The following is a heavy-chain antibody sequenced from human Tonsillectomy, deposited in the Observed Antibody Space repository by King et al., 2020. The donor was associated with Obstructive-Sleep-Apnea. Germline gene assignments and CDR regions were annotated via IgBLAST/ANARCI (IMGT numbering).Heavy chain of an antibody. CDR1: GFTFSSSA. CDR3: ARDQGTGYKNTYSDGMDV. J-gene: IGHJ6*04. Sequence: VQLVESGGGVVQPGRSLRLSCAASGFTFSSSAMHCVRQAPGKGLEWVAVISYDGSNNYYVDSVRGRFPISRDNSQNTLYLQMNSLRAEDTAVYYCARDQGTGYKNTYSDGMDVWGKGTTVTVSS. D-gene: IGHD1-1*01. V-gene: IGHV3-30*04. CDR2: ISYDGSNN.